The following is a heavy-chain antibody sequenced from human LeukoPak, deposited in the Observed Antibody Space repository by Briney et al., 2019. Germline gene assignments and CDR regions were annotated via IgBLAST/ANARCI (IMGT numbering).Heavy chain of an antibody. CDR2: VYYDGTS. Sequence: SETLSLTCTVSGGSINSHSYYWGWIRQPPGKGLEWLGRVYYDGTSYSNPSLKSRVDVFVDTSRDQFSLDLDFVTAADTALYYCVRHVSTNTGYFDSCGQGTLVSVSS. V-gene: IGHV4-39*01. CDR1: GGSINSHSYY. CDR3: VRHVSTNTGYFDS. J-gene: IGHJ4*02. D-gene: IGHD5-24*01.